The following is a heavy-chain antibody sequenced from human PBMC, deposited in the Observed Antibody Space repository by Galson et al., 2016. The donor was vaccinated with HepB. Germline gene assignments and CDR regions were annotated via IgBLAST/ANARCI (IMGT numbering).Heavy chain of an antibody. CDR3: AKDFVLSKFDVVEVPGGNYFDS. Sequence: SVKVSCKASGYSFSDYYIHWVRQAPGQGLEWMGWISPNSGGTNYAQKFQGRVTMTTSMSTVYMELSRLRSDDTDVYYCAKDFVLSKFDVVEVPGGNYFDSWGQGTLVAVSS. CDR2: ISPNSGGT. D-gene: IGHD3-3*01. CDR1: GYSFSDYY. V-gene: IGHV1-2*02. J-gene: IGHJ4*02.